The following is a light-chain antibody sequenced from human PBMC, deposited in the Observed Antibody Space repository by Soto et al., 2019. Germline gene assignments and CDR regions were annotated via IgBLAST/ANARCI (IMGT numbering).Light chain of an antibody. CDR1: QSVSSNY. CDR3: QQYGSSPET. Sequence: IVLTQSPGTLSLSPGERATLSCRASQSVSSNYLAWYQQKPGQAPRLLIYDASSRATGIPDRFSGSGSGTDFTLTISRLEPEDFAVYYCQQYGSSPETFGQGTKVEIK. J-gene: IGKJ1*01. V-gene: IGKV3-20*01. CDR2: DAS.